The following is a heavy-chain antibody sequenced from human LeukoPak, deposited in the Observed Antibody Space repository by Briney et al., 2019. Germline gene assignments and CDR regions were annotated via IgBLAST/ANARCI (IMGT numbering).Heavy chain of an antibody. CDR2: INPSGGST. D-gene: IGHD6-13*01. CDR1: GYTFTSYY. Sequence: ASVKVSCKASGYTFTSYYMHWVRQAPGQGLEWMGIINPSGGSTSYAQKFQGRVTMTRDMSTSTVYMELSSLRAEDTAVYYCARESPSSWYSYYYYYMDVWGKGTTVTVSS. V-gene: IGHV1-46*01. J-gene: IGHJ6*03. CDR3: ARESPSSWYSYYYYYMDV.